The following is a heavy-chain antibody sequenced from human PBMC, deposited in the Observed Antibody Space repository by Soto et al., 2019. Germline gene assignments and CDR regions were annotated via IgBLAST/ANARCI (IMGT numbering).Heavy chain of an antibody. CDR3: ARRSSGYYFTDY. J-gene: IGHJ4*02. CDR2: IWYDGSNK. V-gene: IGHV3-33*01. CDR1: GFTFSSYG. D-gene: IGHD3-22*01. Sequence: QVQLVESGGGVVQPGRSLRLSCAASGFTFSSYGMHWVRQAPGKGLEWVAVIWYDGSNKYYADSVKGRFTISRDNSKNTLYLQMNSLRGEDTAVYYCARRSSGYYFTDYWGQGTLVTVSS.